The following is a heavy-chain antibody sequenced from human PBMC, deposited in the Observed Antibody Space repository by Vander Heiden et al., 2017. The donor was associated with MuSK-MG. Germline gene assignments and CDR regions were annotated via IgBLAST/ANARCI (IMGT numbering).Heavy chain of an antibody. D-gene: IGHD1-1*01. CDR3: ARGPTGSPSYFYMDV. V-gene: IGHV1-69*08. CDR1: GGTFTGYS. Sequence: SCKASGGTFTGYSIHCVRQAPGQGLQWMGKILPMQGKTKYTKNFHGRVTITADKYTSIAYMDLSSLTSEDTAVYYCARGPTGSPSYFYMDVWGQGTTVTVCS. J-gene: IGHJ6*03. CDR2: ILPMQGKT.